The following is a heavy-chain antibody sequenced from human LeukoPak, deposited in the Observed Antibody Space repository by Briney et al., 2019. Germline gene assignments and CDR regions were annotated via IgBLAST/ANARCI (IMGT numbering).Heavy chain of an antibody. Sequence: SETLSLTCTVSGGSISSYYWSWIRQPPGKGLEWIGYIYYSGSTNYNPSLKSRVTISVDTSKNQFSLKLNSVTAADTAVYYCARDIGGAGYWGQGTLVTVSS. J-gene: IGHJ4*02. CDR3: ARDIGGAGY. D-gene: IGHD6-19*01. V-gene: IGHV4-59*12. CDR1: GGSISSYY. CDR2: IYYSGST.